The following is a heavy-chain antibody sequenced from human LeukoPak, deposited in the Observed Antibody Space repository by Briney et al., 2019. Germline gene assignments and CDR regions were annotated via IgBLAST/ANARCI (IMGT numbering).Heavy chain of an antibody. V-gene: IGHV7-4-1*02. Sequence: ASVKVSCKASGYTFTSYGISWVRQAPGQGLEWIGWINTNTGNPTYAQGFTGRFVFSLDTSVSTAYLQISSLKAEVTAVYYCARHYSGSGSFYKPDYWGQGTLVTVSS. D-gene: IGHD3-10*01. CDR1: GYTFTSYG. CDR2: INTNTGNP. J-gene: IGHJ4*02. CDR3: ARHYSGSGSFYKPDY.